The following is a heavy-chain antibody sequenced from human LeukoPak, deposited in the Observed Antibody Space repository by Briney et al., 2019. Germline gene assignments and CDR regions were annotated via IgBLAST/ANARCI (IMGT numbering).Heavy chain of an antibody. D-gene: IGHD2-2*01. Sequence: SGGSLRLSCAASGFTFSSYAMSWVRQAPGNGLEWVSAISGSGGSTYYADSVKGRFTISRDNSKNTLYLQMNSLRAEDTAVYYCAKGRDIVVVPAALDYWGQGTLVTVSS. CDR3: AKGRDIVVVPAALDY. CDR1: GFTFSSYA. V-gene: IGHV3-23*01. J-gene: IGHJ4*02. CDR2: ISGSGGST.